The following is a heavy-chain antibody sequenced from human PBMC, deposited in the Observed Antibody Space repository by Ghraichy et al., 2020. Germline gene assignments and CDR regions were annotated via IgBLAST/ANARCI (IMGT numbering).Heavy chain of an antibody. V-gene: IGHV3-23*01. CDR1: GFTFSSYA. D-gene: IGHD2-8*01. CDR2: ISGSGGST. CDR3: HGVKMEGRYP. Sequence: GESLNISCAASGFTFSSYAMSWVRQAPGKGLEWVSAISGSGGSTYYADSVKGRFTISRDNSKNTLYLQMNSLRAEDTAVYYCHGVKMEGRYPWGQGTLVTVSS. J-gene: IGHJ5*02.